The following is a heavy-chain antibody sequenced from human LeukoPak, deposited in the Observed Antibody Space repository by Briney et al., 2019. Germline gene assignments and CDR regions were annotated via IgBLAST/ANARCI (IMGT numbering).Heavy chain of an antibody. CDR2: IWYDGSNK. CDR3: ARDRDYYGSGNALDV. D-gene: IGHD3-10*01. V-gene: IGHV3-33*01. Sequence: GGSLRLSCAASGFTFSSYGMHWVRQAPGKGLEWVAVIWYDGSNKYYADSVKGRFTISRDNSKNTLYLQMNSLRAEDTAVYYCARDRDYYGSGNALDVWGQGTTVTVSS. J-gene: IGHJ6*02. CDR1: GFTFSSYG.